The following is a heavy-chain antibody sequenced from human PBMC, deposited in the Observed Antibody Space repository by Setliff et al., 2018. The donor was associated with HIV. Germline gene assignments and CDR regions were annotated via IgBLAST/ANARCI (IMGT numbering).Heavy chain of an antibody. CDR1: GETFNDYF. Sequence: PSETLSLTCAVYGETFNDYFWTWIRQSPGKGLEWIGELNHSGDINQNPSLKSGFTLSVDTSKNQFSLRLTSVTAADTAVYYCARGNWFDGGALPHDYWGQGTLVTVSS. D-gene: IGHD2-15*01. J-gene: IGHJ4*02. V-gene: IGHV4-34*01. CDR2: LNHSGDI. CDR3: ARGNWFDGGALPHDY.